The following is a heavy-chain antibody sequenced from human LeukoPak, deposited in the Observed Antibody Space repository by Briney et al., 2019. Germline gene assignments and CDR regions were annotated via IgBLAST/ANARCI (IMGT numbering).Heavy chain of an antibody. CDR3: ARANCVGDGSYYSAY. D-gene: IGHD2-21*01. Sequence: SQTLSLTCAVSGDSISSGGYYWSWIRQHPGEGLEWIGYIYYSGTTYYNPSLKSRVTISVDTSKNQFSLKLSSVTAADTAVYYCARANCVGDGSYYSAYWGQGTLVTVSS. J-gene: IGHJ4*02. CDR2: IYYSGTT. CDR1: GDSISSGGYY. V-gene: IGHV4-31*11.